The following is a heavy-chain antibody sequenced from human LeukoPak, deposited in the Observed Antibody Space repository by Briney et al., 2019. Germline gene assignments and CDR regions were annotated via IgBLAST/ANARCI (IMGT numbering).Heavy chain of an antibody. V-gene: IGHV1-18*01. D-gene: IGHD4-17*01. CDR3: ARGGTTVTTRRYGMDV. Sequence: EASVKVSCKASGYTFTSYGISWVRQAPGQGLEWMGWISAYNGNTYYAQKLQGRVTMTTDTSTSTAYMELRSLRSDDTAVYYCARGGTTVTTRRYGMDVWGQGTTVTVSS. J-gene: IGHJ6*02. CDR2: ISAYNGNT. CDR1: GYTFTSYG.